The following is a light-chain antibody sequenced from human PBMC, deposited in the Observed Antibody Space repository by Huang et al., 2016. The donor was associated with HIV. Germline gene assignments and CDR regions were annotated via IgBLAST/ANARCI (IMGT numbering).Light chain of an antibody. V-gene: IGKV1-33*01. CDR3: QQYDNLPPFT. CDR2: DAS. Sequence: DIQMTQSPSSLSASVGDRVTITCQVSQDFSNYLNWYQQKPGKAPKLLIYDASNLETGVPSRFSGSGSGTDFTFTISSLQPEDIATYYCQQYDNLPPFTFGPGTKVDIK. CDR1: QDFSNY. J-gene: IGKJ3*01.